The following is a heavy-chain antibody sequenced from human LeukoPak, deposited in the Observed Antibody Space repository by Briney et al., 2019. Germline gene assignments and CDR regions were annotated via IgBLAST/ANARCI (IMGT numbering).Heavy chain of an antibody. CDR1: GGTFSSYA. J-gene: IGHJ6*02. CDR3: AKGYCSGGSCYPGMDV. D-gene: IGHD2-15*01. V-gene: IGHV1-69*04. Sequence: GASVKVSCKAPGGTFSSYAISWVRQAPGQGLEWMGRIIPIFGIANYAQKFQGRVTITADKSTSTAYMELSSLRSEDTAVYYCAKGYCSGGSCYPGMDVWGQGTTVTVSS. CDR2: IIPIFGIA.